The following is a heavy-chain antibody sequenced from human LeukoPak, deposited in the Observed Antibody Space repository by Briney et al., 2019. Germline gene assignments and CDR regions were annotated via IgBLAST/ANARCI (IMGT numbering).Heavy chain of an antibody. CDR2: ISGSGGGA. V-gene: IGHV3-23*01. D-gene: IGHD1-26*01. CDR3: AKDSGTYWVDYYYMDV. J-gene: IGHJ6*03. CDR1: GFTFSTFA. Sequence: GGSLRLSCAASGFTFSTFAMSWVRQAPGKGLEWVSAISGSGGGAYYADSVKGRFTVSRDNSKNTLHLQMNTLRAEDTAVYYCAKDSGTYWVDYYYMDVWGKGTTVTVSS.